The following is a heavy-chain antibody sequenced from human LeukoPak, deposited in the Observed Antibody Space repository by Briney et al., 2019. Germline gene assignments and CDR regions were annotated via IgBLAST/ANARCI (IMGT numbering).Heavy chain of an antibody. Sequence: SETLSLTCTVSGASITSYYWSWIRQPPGKGLEWIGYIYYSGSTTYKPSLKSRVTISVDTSKNQFSLKLSSVTAADTAVYYCARLSIVGATNFDYWGQGNLVTVSS. CDR3: ARLSIVGATNFDY. J-gene: IGHJ4*02. CDR2: IYYSGST. D-gene: IGHD1-26*01. V-gene: IGHV4-59*08. CDR1: GASITSYY.